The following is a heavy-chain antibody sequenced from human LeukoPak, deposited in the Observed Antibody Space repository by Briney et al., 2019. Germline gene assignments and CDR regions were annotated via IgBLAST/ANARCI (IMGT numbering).Heavy chain of an antibody. Sequence: GGSLRLSCAASGFTFSSNDMNWVRQAPGKGLEWVSYISSSSGTIYYADSVKGRFTISRDNAKNSLYLQMNSLRAEDTAVYYCGGGGGGAAAGTDNWFDPWGQGTLVTVSS. CDR1: GFTFSSND. D-gene: IGHD6-13*01. CDR2: ISSSSGTI. V-gene: IGHV3-48*04. CDR3: GGGGGGAAAGTDNWFDP. J-gene: IGHJ5*02.